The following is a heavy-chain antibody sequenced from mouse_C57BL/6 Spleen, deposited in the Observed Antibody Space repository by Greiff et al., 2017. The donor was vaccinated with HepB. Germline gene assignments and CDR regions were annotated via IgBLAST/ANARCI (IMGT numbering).Heavy chain of an antibody. CDR2: INPYNGGT. CDR1: GYTFTDYY. J-gene: IGHJ4*01. V-gene: IGHV1-19*01. Sequence: EVQLQQSGPVLVKPGASVKMSCKASGYTFTDYYMNWVKQSHGKSLEWIGVINPYNGGTSYNQKFKGKATLTVDKSSSTAYMELNSLTSEDSAVYYCARRGYYGSRGYAMDYWGQGTSVTVSS. CDR3: ARRGYYGSRGYAMDY. D-gene: IGHD1-1*01.